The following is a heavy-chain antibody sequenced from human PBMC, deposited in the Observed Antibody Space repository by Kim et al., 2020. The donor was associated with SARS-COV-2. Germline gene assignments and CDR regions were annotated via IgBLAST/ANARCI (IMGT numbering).Heavy chain of an antibody. CDR1: GFTFSDYY. D-gene: IGHD3-9*01. CDR3: ARLYYDILSEPYYYYGMDV. V-gene: IGHV3-11*03. Sequence: GGSLRLSCAASGFTFSDYYMSWIRQAPGKGLEWVSYISSSSSYTNYADSVKGRFTISRDNAKNSLYLQMNSLRAEDTAVYYCARLYYDILSEPYYYYGMDVWGQGTTVTVSS. J-gene: IGHJ6*02. CDR2: ISSSSSYT.